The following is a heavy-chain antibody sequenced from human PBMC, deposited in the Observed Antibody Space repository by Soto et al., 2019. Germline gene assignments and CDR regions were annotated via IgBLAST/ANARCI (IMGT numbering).Heavy chain of an antibody. J-gene: IGHJ6*02. D-gene: IGHD3-22*01. CDR3: ARDQKHSSGYYYWNYYGMDV. V-gene: IGHV3-21*01. CDR2: ISSSSSYI. Sequence: GGSLRLSCAASGFTFSSYSMNWVRQAPGKGLEWVSSISSSSSYIYYADSVKGRFTISRDNAKNSLYLQMNSLRAEDTAVYYCARDQKHSSGYYYWNYYGMDVWGQGTTVTVSS. CDR1: GFTFSSYS.